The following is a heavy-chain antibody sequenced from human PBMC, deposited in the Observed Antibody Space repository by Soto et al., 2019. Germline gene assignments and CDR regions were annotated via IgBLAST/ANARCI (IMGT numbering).Heavy chain of an antibody. CDR1: GYNFNQYY. V-gene: IGHV1-46*02. D-gene: IGHD4-17*01. CDR3: ARGPDDSDVPRWDH. CDR2: INLRGGTT. J-gene: IGHJ4*02. Sequence: HVQLVQSGPELRKPGASVRLSCATSGYNFNQYYIHWVRQAPGQGLEWMGIINLRGGTTEYAHKFRGRVTVTGDTSTRTAYMELSSLRSEDTAVYFCARGPDDSDVPRWDHWGQGTLITVSS.